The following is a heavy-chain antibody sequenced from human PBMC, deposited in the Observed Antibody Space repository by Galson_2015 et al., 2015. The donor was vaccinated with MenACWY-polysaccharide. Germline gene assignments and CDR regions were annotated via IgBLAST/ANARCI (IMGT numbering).Heavy chain of an antibody. D-gene: IGHD3-16*02. CDR2: IIPLFGTP. CDR1: GGTFSSYA. V-gene: IGHV1-69*05. Sequence: SVKVSCKASGGTFSSYAMSWVRQAPGQGLEWMGGIIPLFGTPNYAQKFQDRLTITTGESTITAYMELSSLSSEDTGVYYCARAGEEYDYIWGNYRNTQLLNYWGQGTLVTVSS. CDR3: ARAGEEYDYIWGNYRNTQLLNY. J-gene: IGHJ4*02.